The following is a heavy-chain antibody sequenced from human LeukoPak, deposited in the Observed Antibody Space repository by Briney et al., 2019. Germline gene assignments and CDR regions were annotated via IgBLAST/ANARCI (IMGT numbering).Heavy chain of an antibody. CDR3: ATRTIFGVVQRNYNWFDP. CDR2: INDVGRT. J-gene: IGHJ5*02. D-gene: IGHD3-3*01. Sequence: PSETLSLTCSVYGVSFSGYYWSWIRQAAGKGLEWIGEINDVGRTNYNPSLKSRVTISLDTSKNQFSLRLASVTAADTALYYCATRTIFGVVQRNYNWFDPWGQGTLVTVSS. V-gene: IGHV4-34*01. CDR1: GVSFSGYY.